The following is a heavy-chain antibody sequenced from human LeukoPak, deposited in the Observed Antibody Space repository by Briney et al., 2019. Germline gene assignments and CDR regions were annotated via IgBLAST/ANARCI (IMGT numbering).Heavy chain of an antibody. CDR3: ARVGRDGYRTSGMDV. Sequence: SETLSLTCTVSGGSISSYYWSWIRQPPGKGLEWIGYIYYSGSTNYNPSLKSRVTISVDTSKNQFSLKLSSVTAADTAVYYCARVGRDGYRTSGMDVWGQGTTVTVSS. V-gene: IGHV4-59*01. CDR2: IYYSGST. J-gene: IGHJ6*02. D-gene: IGHD5-24*01. CDR1: GGSISSYY.